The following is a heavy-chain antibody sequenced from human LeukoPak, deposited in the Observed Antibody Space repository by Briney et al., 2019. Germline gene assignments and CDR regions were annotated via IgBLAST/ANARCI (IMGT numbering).Heavy chain of an antibody. J-gene: IGHJ4*02. CDR3: AKSFQTPFDY. CDR2: IRYDGSNK. Sequence: GGSLRLSCAASGFTFSSYWMSWVRQAPCKGLEWVAFIRYDGSNKYYADSVKGRFTISRDNSKHTLYLQMNSLRAEDTAVYYCAKSFQTPFDYWGQGTLVTVSS. V-gene: IGHV3-30*02. CDR1: GFTFSSYW. D-gene: IGHD4-23*01.